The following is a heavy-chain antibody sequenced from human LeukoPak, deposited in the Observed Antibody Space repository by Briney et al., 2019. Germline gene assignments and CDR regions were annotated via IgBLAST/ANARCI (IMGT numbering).Heavy chain of an antibody. CDR3: SRSQFDY. V-gene: IGHV3-74*03. J-gene: IGHJ4*02. CDR2: INGDGTIT. Sequence: GGSLRLSCAASGFAFSSYWMLWVRQVPGKGLVWVSRINGDGTITTYADFAKGRFTISRDNTKNILYLEMNNLRAEDTGIYYCSRSQFDYWGQGILGTVSS. CDR1: GFAFSSYW.